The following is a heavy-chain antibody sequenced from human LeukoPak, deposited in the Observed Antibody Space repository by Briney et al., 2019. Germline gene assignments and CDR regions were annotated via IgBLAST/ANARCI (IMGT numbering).Heavy chain of an antibody. CDR3: ARDLGIVVVITKGHAFDI. V-gene: IGHV1-69*05. J-gene: IGHJ3*02. CDR1: GGTFSSYA. D-gene: IGHD3-22*01. CDR2: IIPIFGTA. Sequence: SVKVSCKASGGTFSSYAISWVRQAPGQGPEWMGRIIPIFGTANYAQKFQGRVTITTDESTSTAYMELSSLRSEDTAVYYCARDLGIVVVITKGHAFDIWGQGTMVTVYS.